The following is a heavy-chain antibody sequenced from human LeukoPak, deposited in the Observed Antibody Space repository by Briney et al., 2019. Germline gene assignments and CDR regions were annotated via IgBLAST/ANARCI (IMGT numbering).Heavy chain of an antibody. CDR3: ARGLQFLNDAFDI. J-gene: IGHJ3*02. Sequence: GASVKVFCKVSRYTLTELSMHWVRQATGQGLEWMGWMNPNSGNTGYAQKFQRRVTITRNTSISTAYMELSSLRSEDTAVYYCARGLQFLNDAFDIWGQGTMVTVSS. V-gene: IGHV1-8*03. CDR1: RYTLTELS. D-gene: IGHD5-24*01. CDR2: MNPNSGNT.